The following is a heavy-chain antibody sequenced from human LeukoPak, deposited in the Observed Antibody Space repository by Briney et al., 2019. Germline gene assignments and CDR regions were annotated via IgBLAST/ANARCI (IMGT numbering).Heavy chain of an antibody. D-gene: IGHD1-26*01. CDR2: IYYSGST. V-gene: IGHV4-59*01. CDR3: ASGRPLGFDY. Sequence: SETLSLTCTASGGSISSYYWTWIRQPPGKGLEWVGYIYYSGSTNYNASLKSRVTISVDTSKNQFSLKLSSVTAADTAVYYCASGRPLGFDYWGQGTLVTVSS. J-gene: IGHJ4*02. CDR1: GGSISSYY.